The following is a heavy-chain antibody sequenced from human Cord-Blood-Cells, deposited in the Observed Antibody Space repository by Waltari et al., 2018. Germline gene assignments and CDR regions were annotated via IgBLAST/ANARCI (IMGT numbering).Heavy chain of an antibody. V-gene: IGHV1-18*01. J-gene: IGHJ4*02. CDR3: ARDPYRYSGSYLSYFDY. CDR2: ISAYNGNT. CDR1: GYTFTSAG. Sequence: QVQLVQSGAEVKKPGAPVKVSCQASGYTFTSAGVSRVGRHQGEGLEWMGWISAYNGNTNYAQKLQGRVTMTTDTSTSTAYMELRSLRSDDTAVYYCARDPYRYSGSYLSYFDYWGQGTLVTVSS. D-gene: IGHD1-26*01.